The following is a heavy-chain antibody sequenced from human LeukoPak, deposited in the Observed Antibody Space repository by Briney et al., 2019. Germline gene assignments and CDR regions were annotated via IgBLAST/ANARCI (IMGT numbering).Heavy chain of an antibody. V-gene: IGHV4-61*02. CDR3: AREESYSSSWYVPYFDY. Sequence: SQTLSLTCTVSGGSISSGSYYWSWIRQPAVKGLEWIGRIYTSGSTNYNPSLKSRVTISVDTSKNQFSLKLSSVTAADTAVYYCAREESYSSSWYVPYFDYWGQGTLVTVSS. CDR2: IYTSGST. J-gene: IGHJ4*02. CDR1: GGSISSGSYY. D-gene: IGHD6-13*01.